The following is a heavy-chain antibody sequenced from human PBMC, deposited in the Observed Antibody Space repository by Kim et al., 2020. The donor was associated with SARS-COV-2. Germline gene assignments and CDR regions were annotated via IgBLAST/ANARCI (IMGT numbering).Heavy chain of an antibody. J-gene: IGHJ5*02. Sequence: ASVKVSCKASGYTFTIYGISWVRQAPGQGLEWMGWISAYNGNTNYAQKLQGRVTMTTDTSTSTAYMELRSLRSDDTAVYYCARDFAPSSWDNWVDPWGQGTLVTVSS. CDR2: ISAYNGNT. CDR1: GYTFTIYG. D-gene: IGHD6-13*01. V-gene: IGHV1-18*01. CDR3: ARDFAPSSWDNWVDP.